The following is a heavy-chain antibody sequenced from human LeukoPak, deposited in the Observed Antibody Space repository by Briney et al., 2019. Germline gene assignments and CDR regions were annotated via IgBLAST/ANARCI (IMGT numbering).Heavy chain of an antibody. J-gene: IGHJ4*02. CDR1: GFTLTNHA. CDR2: VVGTGGT. CDR3: AKVIQWELPIGDY. V-gene: IGHV3-23*01. Sequence: SGGSLRLSCAVSGFTLTNHAVSWVRQAPGKGLEWVSIVVGTGGTYYADSVRGRFILSRDNSKNTVYLQMSSLRAEDTAVYYCAKVIQWELPIGDYWGQGTLVTVSS. D-gene: IGHD1-26*01.